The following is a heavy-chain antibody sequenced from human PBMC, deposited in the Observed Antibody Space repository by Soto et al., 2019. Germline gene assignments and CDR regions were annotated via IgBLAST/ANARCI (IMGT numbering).Heavy chain of an antibody. Sequence: ASVKVSCKASGGTFSSYAISWVRQAPGQGLEWMGGIIPILGTANYAQKFRGRVTITADESTSTAYMELSSLRSEDTAVYYCARGGWLHPLYYWGQGTLVTVSS. D-gene: IGHD5-12*01. CDR2: IIPILGTA. CDR1: GGTFSSYA. J-gene: IGHJ4*02. CDR3: ARGGWLHPLYY. V-gene: IGHV1-69*13.